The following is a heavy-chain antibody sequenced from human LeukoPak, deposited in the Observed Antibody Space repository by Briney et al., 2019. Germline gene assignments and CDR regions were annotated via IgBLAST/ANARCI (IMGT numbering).Heavy chain of an antibody. CDR1: GFAFSSYW. Sequence: PGGSLRLSCAASGFAFSSYWMSWVRQSPGKGLEWVANINQDGSEKYYVDSVKGRFTTSRDNAKNSLYLQMNSLRAEDTAVYYCATEPRFDYWGQGTLVTVSS. V-gene: IGHV3-7*01. CDR2: INQDGSEK. CDR3: ATEPRFDY. J-gene: IGHJ4*02.